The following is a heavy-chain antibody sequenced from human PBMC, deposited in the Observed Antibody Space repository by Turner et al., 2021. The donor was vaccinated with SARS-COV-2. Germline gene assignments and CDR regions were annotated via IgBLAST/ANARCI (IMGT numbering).Heavy chain of an antibody. V-gene: IGHV4-39*01. J-gene: IGHJ4*02. CDR1: GGSISSYDYY. Sequence: QLQESGPGVVKPSETLSLTCTVSGGSISSYDYYWDWIRQPPGMGREWIGSMYYSGTTHYNPSLRGRVTISIDTSKNQCSLKVTSVTATDTAVYYCARRGDYWGQGMLVTVSS. D-gene: IGHD3-16*01. CDR2: MYYSGTT. CDR3: ARRGDY.